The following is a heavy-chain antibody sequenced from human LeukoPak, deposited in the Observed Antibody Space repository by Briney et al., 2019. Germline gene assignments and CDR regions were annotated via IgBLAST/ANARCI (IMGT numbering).Heavy chain of an antibody. CDR2: ISYDGSNK. V-gene: IGHV3-30*04. D-gene: IGHD4-17*01. CDR3: AKPYGDYEDYYYGMDV. Sequence: GRSLRLSCAASGFTFSSYAMHWVRQAPGKGLEWVAVISYDGSNKYYADSVKGRFTISRDNSKNTLYLQMNSLRAEDTAVYYCAKPYGDYEDYYYGMDVWGQGTTVTVSS. J-gene: IGHJ6*02. CDR1: GFTFSSYA.